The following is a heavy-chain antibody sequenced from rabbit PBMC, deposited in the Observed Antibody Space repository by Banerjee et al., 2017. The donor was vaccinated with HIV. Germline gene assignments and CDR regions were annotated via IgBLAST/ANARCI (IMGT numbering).Heavy chain of an antibody. Sequence: QEQLEESGGDLVKPGASLTLTCSASGFSFSSSYWICWVRQAPGKGLEWIGCIDAGSSGTTYYATWAKGRFTFSKTSSTTVTLQMTSLTAADTATYFCARDRDYGGYGYGYFNLWGPGTLVTVS. CDR3: ARDRDYGGYGYGYFNL. D-gene: IGHD6-1*01. J-gene: IGHJ4*01. CDR1: GFSFSSSYW. CDR2: IDAGSSGTT. V-gene: IGHV1S45*01.